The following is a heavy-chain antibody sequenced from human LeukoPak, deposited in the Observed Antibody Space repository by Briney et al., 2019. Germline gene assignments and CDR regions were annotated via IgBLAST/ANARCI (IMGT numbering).Heavy chain of an antibody. CDR3: ARGGYGHPVVGSLSI. J-gene: IGHJ4*02. Sequence: SETLSLTCALYGGSFFGFYWSGVPQPPGKGLEWIGEINHSGSTNYNPSLKSRVTISVDTSKNQFSLKLSSVTAADTAVYYCARGGYGHPVVGSLSIWGQGTLVTVSS. CDR1: GGSFFGFY. D-gene: IGHD4-17*01. CDR2: INHSGST. V-gene: IGHV4-34*01.